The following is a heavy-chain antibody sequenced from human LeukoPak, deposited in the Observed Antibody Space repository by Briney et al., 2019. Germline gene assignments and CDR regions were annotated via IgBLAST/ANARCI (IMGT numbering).Heavy chain of an antibody. Sequence: KPSETLSLTCTVSGGSIGSYYWSWIRQSPGKGLDWIGYIHNSGATSYNPSLKSRVTISVDSSKNQFSLKLGSVTASDTAVYSCARQRNDVGGFYIDYWGQGTLVTISS. CDR1: GGSIGSYY. D-gene: IGHD4-23*01. CDR2: IHNSGAT. V-gene: IGHV4-59*08. CDR3: ARQRNDVGGFYIDY. J-gene: IGHJ4*02.